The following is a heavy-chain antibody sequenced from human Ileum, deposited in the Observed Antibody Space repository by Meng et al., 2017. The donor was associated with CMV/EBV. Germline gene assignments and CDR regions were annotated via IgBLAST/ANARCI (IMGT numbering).Heavy chain of an antibody. CDR3: ATDRGIIPSRPGAFDI. CDR1: GSGFSFSSYT. CDR2: ITSGPSYV. J-gene: IGHJ3*02. V-gene: IGHV3-21*01. Sequence: GESLKISCAASGSGFSFSSYTMTWVRQAPGKGLEWVSSITSGPSYVYYADSVKGRFTISRDNTKNSLDLQMNSLGAEDTAVYYCATDRGIIPSRPGAFDIWGQGAKVTVSS. D-gene: IGHD6-6*01.